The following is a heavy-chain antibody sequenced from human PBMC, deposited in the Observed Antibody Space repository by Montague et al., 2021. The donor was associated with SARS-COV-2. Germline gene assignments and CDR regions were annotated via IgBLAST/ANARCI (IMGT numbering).Heavy chain of an antibody. CDR3: ARHANWDWYYFDY. CDR1: GSWISGAY. CDR2: ICHYRSA. J-gene: IGHJ4*02. D-gene: IGHD7-27*01. Sequence: SETLSLTCSGLGSWISGAYWRWIRLHPSKTWEWFADICHYRSAKYNPSLKSRVTISVDTSKNQFSLKLSSVTAVDTAVYYCARHANWDWYYFDYWGQGTLVTVSS. V-gene: IGHV4-59*08.